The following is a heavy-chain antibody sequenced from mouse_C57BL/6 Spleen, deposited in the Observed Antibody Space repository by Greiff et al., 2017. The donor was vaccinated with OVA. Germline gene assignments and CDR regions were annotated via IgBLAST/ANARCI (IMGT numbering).Heavy chain of an antibody. CDR2: IYPGSGNT. D-gene: IGHD1-1*01. CDR3: ARDYGSSYDS. Sequence: VKLQQSGPELVKPGASVKISCKASGYSFTSYYLHWVKQRPGQGLEWIGWIYPGSGNTKYNEKFKGKATLTADTSSSTAYMQLSSLTSEDSAVYYCARDYGSSYDSWGQGTTLTVSS. CDR1: GYSFTSYY. V-gene: IGHV1-66*01. J-gene: IGHJ2*01.